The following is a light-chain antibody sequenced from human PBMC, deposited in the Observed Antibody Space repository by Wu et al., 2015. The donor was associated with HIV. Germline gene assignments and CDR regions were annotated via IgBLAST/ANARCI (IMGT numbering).Light chain of an antibody. CDR3: QQYGSSPLT. CDR2: GAS. CDR1: QSVSSSY. V-gene: IGKV3-20*01. Sequence: EIVLTQSPGTLSSSPGERATLSCRASQSVSSSYLAWYQQKPGQAPRLLIYGASSRATGIPDGFSGSGSGTDFTLTISRLEPEDFAVYYCQQYGSSPLTFGGGTKVEIK. J-gene: IGKJ4*01.